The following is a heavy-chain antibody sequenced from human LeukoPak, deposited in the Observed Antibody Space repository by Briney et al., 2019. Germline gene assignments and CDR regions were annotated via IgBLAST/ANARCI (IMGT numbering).Heavy chain of an antibody. CDR1: GGSIRSYY. Sequence: TSETLSLTCTVSGGSIRSYYWSWIRQPAGKGLEWIGRIYTSGSTNYNPSLKSRVTMSIDTSKNQFSLKLSSVTAADTAVYYCAAIGLAGQGDRFDPWGQGTLVTVSS. V-gene: IGHV4-4*07. CDR3: AAIGLAGQGDRFDP. J-gene: IGHJ5*02. D-gene: IGHD6-19*01. CDR2: IYTSGST.